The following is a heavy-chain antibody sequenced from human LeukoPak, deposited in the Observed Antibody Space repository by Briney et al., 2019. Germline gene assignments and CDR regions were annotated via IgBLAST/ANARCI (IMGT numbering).Heavy chain of an antibody. CDR1: GFTFSSYS. D-gene: IGHD3-16*01. J-gene: IGHJ4*02. CDR2: IKSKTDGGTT. Sequence: GGSLRLSCAASGFTFSSYSMNWVRQAPWKGLEWVGCIKSKTDGGTTDYAAPVKGRFTISRDDSKNTLYLQMNSLKTEDTAVYYCTTQSYDYVWGSYQYYFDYWGQGTLVTVSS. V-gene: IGHV3-15*01. CDR3: TTQSYDYVWGSYQYYFDY.